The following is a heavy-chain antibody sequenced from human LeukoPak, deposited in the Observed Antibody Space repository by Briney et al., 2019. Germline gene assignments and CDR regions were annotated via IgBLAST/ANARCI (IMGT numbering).Heavy chain of an antibody. CDR3: ARDSGPYSGYDLGSLVGAFDI. CDR1: GGSISSYY. CDR2: IYTSGST. J-gene: IGHJ3*02. D-gene: IGHD5-12*01. Sequence: KPSETLSLTCTVSGGSISSYYWSWILQPAGKGLWWIGRIYTSGSTNYNSSLKSRVTMSVDTSKNQFSLKLSSVTAADTAVYYCARDSGPYSGYDLGSLVGAFDIWGQGTMVTVSS. V-gene: IGHV4-4*07.